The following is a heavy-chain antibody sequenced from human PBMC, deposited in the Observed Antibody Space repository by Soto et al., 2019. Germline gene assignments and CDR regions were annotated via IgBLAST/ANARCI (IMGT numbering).Heavy chain of an antibody. V-gene: IGHV3-64*01. CDR2: ISSNGGST. CDR1: GFTFSSYA. Sequence: GGSLRLSCAASGFTFSSYAMHWVRQAPGKGLEYVSAISSNGGSTYYANSVKGRFTISRDNSKNRLYLQMGSLRAEDMAVYYCAMKLVRPAFDIWGQGTMVTVSS. CDR3: AMKLVRPAFDI. J-gene: IGHJ3*02. D-gene: IGHD6-13*01.